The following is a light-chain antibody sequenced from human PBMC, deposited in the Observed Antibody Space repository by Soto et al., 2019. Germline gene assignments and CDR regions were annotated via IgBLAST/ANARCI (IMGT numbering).Light chain of an antibody. V-gene: IGKV1-5*03. CDR1: QSIGDL. Sequence: IQRTHSPSTLSASLQDIVTITFRASQSIGDLLAWYQQKPGEAPKLLIYKASYLESGVPSRFSGSGSGTEFTLTISSLQPDDLATYYCQHYSAFSVTFGQGTKVDIK. CDR2: KAS. J-gene: IGKJ1*01. CDR3: QHYSAFSVT.